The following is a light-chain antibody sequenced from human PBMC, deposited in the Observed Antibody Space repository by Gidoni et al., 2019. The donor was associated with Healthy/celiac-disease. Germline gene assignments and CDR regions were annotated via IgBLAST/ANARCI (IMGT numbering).Light chain of an antibody. CDR2: DAS. V-gene: IGKV3-11*01. CDR1: QSVASY. J-gene: IGKJ4*01. Sequence: EIVLTQSPATLSSSPGARATRSCRASQSVASYLAWYQQEPGQAPRLLIYDASNRATGIPARFSGSGSGTDFTLTISSLEPEDFAVYYCQQRSNWLTFGGGTKVDVK. CDR3: QQRSNWLT.